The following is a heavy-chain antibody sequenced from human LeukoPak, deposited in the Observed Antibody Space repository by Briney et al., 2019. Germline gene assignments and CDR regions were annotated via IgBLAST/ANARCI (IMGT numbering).Heavy chain of an antibody. D-gene: IGHD6-19*01. V-gene: IGHV1-8*01. Sequence: ASVKVSCKASGYTFTSYDINCVRQATGQGREWMGWMNPNSGNTGYAQNFQGRVTMTRNTSISTAYMELSSLRSEDTAVYYCARVYSSGWYYHYYYYMAVWDKGTTVTVSS. CDR3: ARVYSSGWYYHYYYYMAV. J-gene: IGHJ6*03. CDR1: GYTFTSYD. CDR2: MNPNSGNT.